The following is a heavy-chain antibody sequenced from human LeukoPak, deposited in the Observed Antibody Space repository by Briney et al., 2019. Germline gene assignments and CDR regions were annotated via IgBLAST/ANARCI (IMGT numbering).Heavy chain of an antibody. CDR2: IYTSGST. CDR1: GGSISSYY. D-gene: IGHD2-15*01. Sequence: NASETLSLTCSVSGGSISSYYWSWNRQPAGKGLEWIGRIYTSGSTNYNPSLKSRVTMSVDTSKNQFSLKLSSVTGADTAVYYGARLYCSGGSCCLYYFDYWGQGTLVTVSS. CDR3: ARLYCSGGSCCLYYFDY. V-gene: IGHV4-4*07. J-gene: IGHJ4*02.